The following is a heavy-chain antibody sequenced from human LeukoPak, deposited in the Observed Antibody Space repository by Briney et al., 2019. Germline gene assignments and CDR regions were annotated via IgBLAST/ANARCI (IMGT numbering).Heavy chain of an antibody. Sequence: SETLSLTCTVSGGSISSYYWSWLRQPAGKGLEWIGRIYTSGSTNYNPSLKSRVTMSVDTSKNQFSLKLSSVTAADTAVYYCAREDNWNYVSDRDRYFDYWGQGTLVTVSS. CDR1: GGSISSYY. D-gene: IGHD1-7*01. CDR2: IYTSGST. J-gene: IGHJ4*02. V-gene: IGHV4-4*07. CDR3: AREDNWNYVSDRDRYFDY.